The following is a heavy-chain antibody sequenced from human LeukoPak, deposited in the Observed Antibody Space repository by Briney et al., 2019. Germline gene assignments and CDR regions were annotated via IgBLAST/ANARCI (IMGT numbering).Heavy chain of an antibody. CDR3: VRDKEGGSNDH. J-gene: IGHJ4*02. V-gene: IGHV3-23*01. CDR1: GFTFSSYA. Sequence: AGGSLRLSCAASGFTFSSYAMSWVRQAPGKGLEWVSAISGSGGSTYYADSVKGRFTISRDNSKNTLYLQMRGLRVDDTAIYYCVRDKEGGSNDHWGQGTLVTVSS. D-gene: IGHD2-15*01. CDR2: ISGSGGST.